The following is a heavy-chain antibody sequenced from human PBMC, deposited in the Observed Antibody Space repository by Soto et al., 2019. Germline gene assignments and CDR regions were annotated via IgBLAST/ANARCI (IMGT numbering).Heavy chain of an antibody. CDR2: MSSDGASE. CDR3: ASRRGDGYFEY. Sequence: PGGSLRLSCAASGFTFSTYSMYWVRQAPGKGPEWVAFMSSDGASEHYADSVKGRFIISRDNSKNTLYLQMNSLRVEDTAVYYCASRRGDGYFEYWGQGAPVTVSS. V-gene: IGHV3-30-3*01. J-gene: IGHJ4*02. D-gene: IGHD2-21*01. CDR1: GFTFSTYS.